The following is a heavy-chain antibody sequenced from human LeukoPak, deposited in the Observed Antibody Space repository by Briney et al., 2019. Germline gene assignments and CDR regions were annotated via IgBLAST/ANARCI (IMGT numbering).Heavy chain of an antibody. CDR1: GGSISSGGYY. Sequence: PSQTLSLTCTVSGGSISSGGYYWSWIRQHPGKGLEWIGYIYYSGSTYYNPSLKSRVTISVDTSKNQFSLKLSSVTAADTAVYYCARDPHIVVVPAAKGEVSAFDIWGQGTMVTVSS. V-gene: IGHV4-31*03. CDR2: IYYSGST. D-gene: IGHD2-2*01. CDR3: ARDPHIVVVPAAKGEVSAFDI. J-gene: IGHJ3*02.